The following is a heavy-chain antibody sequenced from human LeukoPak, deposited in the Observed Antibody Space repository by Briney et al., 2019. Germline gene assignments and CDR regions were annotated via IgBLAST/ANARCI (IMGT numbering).Heavy chain of an antibody. J-gene: IGHJ4*02. V-gene: IGHV1-2*02. CDR1: GYTFTGYY. CDR3: ARVIQDIGVVPSVIGDGHFDY. CDR2: INPNSGGT. D-gene: IGHD2-2*02. Sequence: ASVKVSCKASGYTFTGYYIHWVRQAPGQGLEWMGWINPNSGGTNYAQKFQGRVTMTRDTSISTAYMELSRLRSDDTAVYYCARVIQDIGVVPSVIGDGHFDYWGQGTLVTVSS.